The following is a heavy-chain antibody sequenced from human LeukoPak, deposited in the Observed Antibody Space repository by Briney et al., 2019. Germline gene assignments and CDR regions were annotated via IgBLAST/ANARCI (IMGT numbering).Heavy chain of an antibody. CDR2: MNPNSGNT. CDR1: GYTFTSYD. J-gene: IGHJ6*02. V-gene: IGHV1-8*01. CDR3: ARVMGYSSGWYPPYYYYYGMDV. Sequence: GASVKVSCKASGYTFTSYDINWVRQATGQALEWMGWMNPNSGNTGYAQKFQGRVTMTRNTSISTAYMELSSLRSEDTAVYYCARVMGYSSGWYPPYYYYYGMDVWGQGTTVTVSS. D-gene: IGHD6-19*01.